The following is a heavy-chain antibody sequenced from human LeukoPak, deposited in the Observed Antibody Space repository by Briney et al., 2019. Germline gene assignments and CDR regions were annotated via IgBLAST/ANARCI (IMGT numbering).Heavy chain of an antibody. CDR2: ISSSSSYI. CDR1: GFTFSSYS. V-gene: IGHV3-21*01. J-gene: IGHJ4*02. D-gene: IGHD2-15*01. CDR3: ARSYCSDGSCYSGFDY. Sequence: PGGSLRLSCAASGFTFSSYSMNWVRQAPGKGLEWVSSISSSSSYIYYADSVKGRFTISRDNAKNSLYLQMNSLRAEDTAVYYCARSYCSDGSCYSGFDYWGQGTPVTVSS.